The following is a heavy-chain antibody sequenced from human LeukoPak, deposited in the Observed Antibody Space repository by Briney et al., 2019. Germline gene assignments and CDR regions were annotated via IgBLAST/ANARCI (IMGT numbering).Heavy chain of an antibody. Sequence: SSETLSLTCTVSGGSISSSSYYWGWIRQPPGKGLEWIGSIYYSGSTNYNPSLKSRVTISVDTSKNQFSLKLSSVTAADTAVYYCARSEYYDSSGYDYWGQGTLVTVSS. V-gene: IGHV4-39*07. CDR1: GGSISSSSYY. D-gene: IGHD3-22*01. CDR2: IYYSGST. J-gene: IGHJ4*02. CDR3: ARSEYYDSSGYDY.